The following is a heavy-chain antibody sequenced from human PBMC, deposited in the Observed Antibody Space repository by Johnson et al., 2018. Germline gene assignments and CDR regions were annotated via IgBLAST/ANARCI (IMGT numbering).Heavy chain of an antibody. J-gene: IGHJ4*01. CDR3: ARDHPRCVGASCLLXDY. CDR1: GFTFTNYG. V-gene: IGHV3-30*03. D-gene: IGHD2-21*01. CDR2: ISYDGTNK. Sequence: QVQLVQSGGGVVQPGRSLRLSCAASGFTFTNYGMHWVRQAPGKGLEWVALISYDGTNKYYADSVKGRVTISRDNSRKTLYLQMKSLTPEDTALYYCARDHPRCVGASCLLXDYWGTGTLVTVSS.